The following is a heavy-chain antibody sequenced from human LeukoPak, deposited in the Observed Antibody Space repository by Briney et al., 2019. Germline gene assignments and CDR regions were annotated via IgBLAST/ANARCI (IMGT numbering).Heavy chain of an antibody. D-gene: IGHD6-13*01. CDR2: ISWNSGSI. CDR3: AKARLYSSLDY. V-gene: IGHV3-9*01. J-gene: IGHJ4*02. Sequence: GGSLRLSCAASGFTFDDYAMHWVRQAPGKGLEWVSGISWNSGSIGYADSVKGRFTISRDNAKNSLYLQMNSLRAEDTALYYCAKARLYSSLDYWGQGTLVTVSS. CDR1: GFTFDDYA.